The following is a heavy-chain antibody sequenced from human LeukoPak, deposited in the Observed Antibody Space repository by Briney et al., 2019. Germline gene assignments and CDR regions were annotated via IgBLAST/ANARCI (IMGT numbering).Heavy chain of an antibody. J-gene: IGHJ4*02. Sequence: GGSLRLSCAASGFTFSDYYMNWVRQAPGKGLEWVSYISSSGSTIYYADSVKGRFTISRDNAKNSLYMQMNSLRAEDTAVYYCARDRRYSYGHRYFDYWGQGTLVTVSS. CDR3: ARDRRYSYGHRYFDY. V-gene: IGHV3-11*04. CDR2: ISSSGSTI. CDR1: GFTFSDYY. D-gene: IGHD5-18*01.